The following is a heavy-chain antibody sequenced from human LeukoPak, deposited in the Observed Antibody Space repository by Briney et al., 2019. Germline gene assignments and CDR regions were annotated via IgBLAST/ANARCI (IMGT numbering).Heavy chain of an antibody. J-gene: IGHJ4*02. CDR3: ARAEAAASPLDY. CDR2: ISSSSSYI. V-gene: IGHV3-21*01. CDR1: GFTFSSYN. D-gene: IGHD6-13*01. Sequence: GGSLRLSCAASGFTFSSYNMNWVRQAPGKGLEWVSSISSSSSYIYYADSVKGRFTISRDNAKNSLYLQMNSLRAEDTAVYYCARAEAAASPLDYWGQGTLVTVSS.